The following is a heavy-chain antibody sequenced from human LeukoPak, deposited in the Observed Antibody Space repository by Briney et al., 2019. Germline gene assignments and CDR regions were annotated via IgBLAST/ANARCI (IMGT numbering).Heavy chain of an antibody. V-gene: IGHV3-33*08. Sequence: GGSLRLSCAASGLTFSSYAMTWVRQAPGKGLEWVAVIWYDGSNKYYADSVKGRFTISRDNSKNTLYLQMNSLRAEDTALYYCARDPQYYYDSSSYFDYWGQGTLVTVSS. CDR1: GLTFSSYA. D-gene: IGHD3-22*01. J-gene: IGHJ4*02. CDR3: ARDPQYYYDSSSYFDY. CDR2: IWYDGSNK.